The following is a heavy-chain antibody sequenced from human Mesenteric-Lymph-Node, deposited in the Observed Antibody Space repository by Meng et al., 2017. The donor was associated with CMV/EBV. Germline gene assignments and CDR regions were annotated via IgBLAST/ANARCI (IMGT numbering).Heavy chain of an antibody. CDR2: IFSVGSP. Sequence: GSLRLSCTVSGASIGLYYWSWIRQPPGKGLEWIGYIFSVGSPSYNPSLKSRVTMSLDTSKNQFSLTLSSVTAADTAVYYCARDRRRGYAISYEGAFDIWGPGTTVTVSS. CDR1: GASIGLYY. CDR3: ARDRRRGYAISYEGAFDI. D-gene: IGHD3-3*01. J-gene: IGHJ3*02. V-gene: IGHV4-59*01.